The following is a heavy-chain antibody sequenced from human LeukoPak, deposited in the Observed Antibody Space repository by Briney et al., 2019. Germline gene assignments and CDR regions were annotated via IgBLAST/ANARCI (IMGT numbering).Heavy chain of an antibody. J-gene: IGHJ6*02. D-gene: IGHD1-1*01. V-gene: IGHV3-23*01. CDR1: GFTFSTLA. CDR2: FSVRTGGT. Sequence: GGSLRLSCAASGFTFSTLATNWVRQSPGKGLEWVSGFSVRTGGTYYADSVKGRFTISRDNSKNTLYLEMNSLRAEDTAVYYCAKVNGYTYANYYYNYGMDVWGQGTTVTVSS. CDR3: AKVNGYTYANYYYNYGMDV.